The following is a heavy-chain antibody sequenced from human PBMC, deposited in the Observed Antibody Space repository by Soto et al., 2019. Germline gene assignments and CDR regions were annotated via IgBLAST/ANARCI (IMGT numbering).Heavy chain of an antibody. D-gene: IGHD3-3*01. J-gene: IGHJ4*02. V-gene: IGHV1-2*02. CDR3: ARGPRRDDFWSGYQFDY. CDR1: GYTFTGYY. CDR2: INPNSGGT. Sequence: ASVKVSCKASGYTFTGYYMHWVRQAPGQGLEWMGWINPNSGGTNYAQKFQGRVTMTRDTSTSTAYMELSRLRSDDTAVYYCARGPRRDDFWSGYQFDYWGQGTLVTVSS.